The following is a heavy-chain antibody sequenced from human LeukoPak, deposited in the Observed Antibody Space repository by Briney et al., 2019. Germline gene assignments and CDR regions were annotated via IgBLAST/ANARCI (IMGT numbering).Heavy chain of an antibody. CDR3: ARSGDSYGPNWFDP. J-gene: IGHJ5*02. Sequence: GGSLRLSCAASGILFSDTYLDWVRQAPGKGLEWVGRSSDKASGYTTKYAASVRDRFTISRDDSKNSLYLQMKSLKIEDTAVYYCARSGDSYGPNWFDPWDQGTLVTVSS. D-gene: IGHD5-18*01. V-gene: IGHV3-72*01. CDR2: SSDKASGYTT. CDR1: GILFSDTY.